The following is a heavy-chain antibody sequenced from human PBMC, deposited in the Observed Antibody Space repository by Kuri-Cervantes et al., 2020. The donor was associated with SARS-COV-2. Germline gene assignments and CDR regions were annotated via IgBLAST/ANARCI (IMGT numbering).Heavy chain of an antibody. J-gene: IGHJ4*02. D-gene: IGHD2-2*01. CDR3: AKEVVPAATPGAGHFDY. CDR2: ISYDGSNK. CDR1: GFTFSSYA. Sequence: AGSLRLSCAASGFTFSSYAMHWVRQAPGKGLEWVAVISYDGSNKYYADTVKGRFTITRDNSKNTLYLQMNSLRAEDTAVYYCAKEVVPAATPGAGHFDYWGQGTLVTVSS. V-gene: IGHV3-30-3*01.